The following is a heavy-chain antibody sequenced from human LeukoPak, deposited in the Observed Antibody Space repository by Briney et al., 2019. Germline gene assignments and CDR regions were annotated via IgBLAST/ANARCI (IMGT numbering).Heavy chain of an antibody. Sequence: SETLSLTCTVSGGSISRYYWSWIRQPPGKVLEWIGEINHSGSTNYNPSLKSRVTISVDTSKNQFSLKLSSVTAADTAVYYCARVIRYFDYHYYYGMDVWGQGTTVTVSS. CDR3: ARVIRYFDYHYYYGMDV. CDR1: GGSISRYY. CDR2: INHSGST. V-gene: IGHV4-34*01. D-gene: IGHD3-9*01. J-gene: IGHJ6*02.